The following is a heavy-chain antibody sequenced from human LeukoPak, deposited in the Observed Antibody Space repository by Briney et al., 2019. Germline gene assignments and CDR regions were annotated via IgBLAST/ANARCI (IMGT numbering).Heavy chain of an antibody. V-gene: IGHV1-2*02. Sequence: GASVKVSCKASGYTFTGYYMHWVRQAPGQGLGWMGWINPNSGGTNYAQKFQGRVTMTRDTSISTAYMELSRLRSDDTAVYYCASSVGGLYYYDSSGYLLDYWGQGTLVTVSS. CDR1: GYTFTGYY. CDR3: ASSVGGLYYYDSSGYLLDY. J-gene: IGHJ4*02. CDR2: INPNSGGT. D-gene: IGHD3-22*01.